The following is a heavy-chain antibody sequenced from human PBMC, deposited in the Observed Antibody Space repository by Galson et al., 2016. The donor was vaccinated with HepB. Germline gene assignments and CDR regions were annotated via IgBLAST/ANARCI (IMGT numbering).Heavy chain of an antibody. CDR1: GFTFRGYG. CDR2: IPYHGSKK. J-gene: IGHJ4*02. CDR3: ALMPDHYSSGWLFDY. Sequence: SLRLSCAASGFTFRGYGMYWVRQDPGKGLDWVAVIPYHGSKKYYADPVKGRFTISRDDSKNTLYRQMNSLRAEDTALYYCALMPDHYSSGWLFDYWGQGTLVTVSS. V-gene: IGHV3-30*03. D-gene: IGHD6-19*01.